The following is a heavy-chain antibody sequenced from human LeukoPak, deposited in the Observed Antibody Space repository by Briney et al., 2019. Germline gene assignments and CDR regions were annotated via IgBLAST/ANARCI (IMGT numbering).Heavy chain of an antibody. D-gene: IGHD3-10*01. Sequence: ASVKVSCKASGYTFTSYDINWVRQATGQGLEWMGWINPNSGGTNYAQKFQGWVTMTRDTSISTAYMELSRLRSDDTAVYYCARSADMVRGVTSFDYWGQGTLVTVSS. V-gene: IGHV1-2*04. J-gene: IGHJ4*02. CDR3: ARSADMVRGVTSFDY. CDR2: INPNSGGT. CDR1: GYTFTSYD.